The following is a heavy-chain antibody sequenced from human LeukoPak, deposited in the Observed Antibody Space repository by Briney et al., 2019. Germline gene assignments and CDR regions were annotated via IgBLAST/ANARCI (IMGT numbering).Heavy chain of an antibody. CDR2: ISGSGGRT. Sequence: PGGSLRLSCAASGFTFSSYAMSWVRQPPGKGLEWVSSISGSGGRTNYADSVKGRFTISRDNSKTTLYLQMNSMRAEDTAVYYCAKTYYASGSYYSLDYWGQGTLITVSS. V-gene: IGHV3-23*01. J-gene: IGHJ4*02. CDR3: AKTYYASGSYYSLDY. D-gene: IGHD3-10*01. CDR1: GFTFSSYA.